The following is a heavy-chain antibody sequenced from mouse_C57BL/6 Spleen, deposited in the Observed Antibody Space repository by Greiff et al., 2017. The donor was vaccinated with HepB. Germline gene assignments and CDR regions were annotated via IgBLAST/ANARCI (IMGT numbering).Heavy chain of an antibody. CDR3: AREDYGYDGFAY. V-gene: IGHV1-52*01. J-gene: IGHJ3*01. CDR2: IDPSDSET. Sequence: QVQLQQPGAELVRPGSSVKLSCKASGYTFTSYWMHWVKQRPIQGLEWIGNIDPSDSETHYNQKFKDKATLTVDKSSSTAYMQLSSLTSEDSAVYYCAREDYGYDGFAYWGQGTLVTVSA. CDR1: GYTFTSYW. D-gene: IGHD2-2*01.